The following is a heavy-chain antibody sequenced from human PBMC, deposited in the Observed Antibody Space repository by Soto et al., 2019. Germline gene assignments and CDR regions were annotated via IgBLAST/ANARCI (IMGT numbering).Heavy chain of an antibody. CDR3: ASGKWSFDY. Sequence: QVHLVASGGGLVKHGGSLRLSCVASGITLSDNYMTWIRQAPGKGLEWLSYISNSDYTTYYADSVKGRFTISRDNVKNSLYLQLNGLRVEDTAVYYCASGKWSFDYWGQGILVTVSS. CDR1: GITLSDNY. J-gene: IGHJ4*02. V-gene: IGHV3-11*01. D-gene: IGHD2-8*01. CDR2: ISNSDYTT.